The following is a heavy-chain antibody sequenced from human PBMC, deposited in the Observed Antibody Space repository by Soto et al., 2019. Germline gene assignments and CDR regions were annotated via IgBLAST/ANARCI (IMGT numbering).Heavy chain of an antibody. CDR2: IYYTGST. J-gene: IGHJ4*02. CDR3: ATSLVTSRTRVDY. CDR1: GGSIYTGGFY. D-gene: IGHD1-26*01. V-gene: IGHV4-31*03. Sequence: QVQLQESGPGLVKPSQTLSLTCTVSGGSIYTGGFYWSWIRQLPGKGLEWLGYIYYTGSTQYTPYLKSRLTRSTATSDTQFSLRLTSVTAADTAVYYCATSLVTSRTRVDYWGQGTLVTVSS.